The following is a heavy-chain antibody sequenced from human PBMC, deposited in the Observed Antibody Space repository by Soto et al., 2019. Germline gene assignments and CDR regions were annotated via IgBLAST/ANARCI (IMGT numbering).Heavy chain of an antibody. J-gene: IGHJ5*02. D-gene: IGHD6-13*01. V-gene: IGHV1-3*01. CDR1: GYTFTSYA. CDR2: INAGNGNT. CDR3: ARDGSSWYTGWFDP. Sequence: ASVKVSCKASGYTFTSYAMHWVRQAPGQRLEWMGWINAGNGNTKYSQKFQGRVTITRDTSASTAYMELSSLRSEDTAVYYCARDGSSWYTGWFDPWGQGTLVTVSS.